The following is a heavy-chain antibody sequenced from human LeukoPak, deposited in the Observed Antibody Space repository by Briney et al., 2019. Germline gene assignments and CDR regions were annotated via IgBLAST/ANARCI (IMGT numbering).Heavy chain of an antibody. V-gene: IGHV4-4*07. CDR2: IYTSGST. D-gene: IGHD6-13*01. CDR3: ARGSILDAAGSPFADH. CDR1: GGSISSYY. Sequence: SETLSLTCTVSGGSISSYYWSWIRQPAGKGLEWIGRIYTSGSTNYNPSLKSRVTMSVDTSKNQFSLKLSSVTAADTAVYYCARGSILDAAGSPFADHWGQGTLVTVSS. J-gene: IGHJ4*02.